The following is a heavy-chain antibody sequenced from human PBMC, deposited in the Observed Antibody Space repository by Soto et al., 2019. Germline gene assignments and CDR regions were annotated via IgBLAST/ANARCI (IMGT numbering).Heavy chain of an antibody. Sequence: XTLSLTCTVSGGSITRGNYYWAWIRQPPGKGLAWIASVYYDGSTYYNKSLKIRVTISVDASKDRFSLQLRSATAADTAVYYCAKVFVAATRHTDSDSWGQGTLVTVSS. D-gene: IGHD2-15*01. CDR1: GGSITRGNYY. J-gene: IGHJ4*02. V-gene: IGHV4-39*01. CDR2: VYYDGST. CDR3: AKVFVAATRHTDSDS.